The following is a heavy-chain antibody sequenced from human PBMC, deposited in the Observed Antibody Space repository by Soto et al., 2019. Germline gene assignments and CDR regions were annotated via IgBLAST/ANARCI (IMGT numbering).Heavy chain of an antibody. CDR3: ARSLFDY. CDR1: GFTFSSYS. V-gene: IGHV3-21*01. Sequence: GGSLRLSCAASGFTFSSYSMNWVRQAPGKGLEWVSFISSSSSYIYYADSVKGRFTISRDNAKNSLYLQINSLRAEDTAVYYCARSLFDYWGQGTLVTVSS. CDR2: ISSSSSYI. J-gene: IGHJ4*02.